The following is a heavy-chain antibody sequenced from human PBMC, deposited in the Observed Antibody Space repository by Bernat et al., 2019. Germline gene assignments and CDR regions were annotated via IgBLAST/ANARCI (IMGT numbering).Heavy chain of an antibody. D-gene: IGHD3-16*02. Sequence: QVQLQESGPGLVKPSQTLSLTCTVSGGSISSGGYYWSWIRQHPGKGLEWIGYIYYSGSTYYNPSLKSRVTISVDTSKNQFSLKLSSVTAADTAVYYCARWGRSDPNEQKITFGGVIVPLPDYWGQGTLVTVSS. CDR2: IYYSGST. V-gene: IGHV4-31*03. CDR3: ARWGRSDPNEQKITFGGVIVPLPDY. J-gene: IGHJ4*02. CDR1: GGSISSGGYY.